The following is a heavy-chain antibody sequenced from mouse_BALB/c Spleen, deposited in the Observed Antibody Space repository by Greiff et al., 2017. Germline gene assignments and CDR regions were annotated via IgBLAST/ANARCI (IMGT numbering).Heavy chain of an antibody. D-gene: IGHD2-1*01. CDR1: GFNIKDYY. J-gene: IGHJ1*01. CDR3: AYYGNYNWYFDV. V-gene: IGHV14-1*02. CDR2: IDPENGNT. Sequence: EVQLQESGAELVRPGALVKLSCKASGFNIKDYYMHWVKQRPEQGLEWIGWIDPENGNTIYDPKFQGKASITADTSSNTAYLQLSSLTSEDTAVYYCAYYGNYNWYFDVWGAGTTVTVSS.